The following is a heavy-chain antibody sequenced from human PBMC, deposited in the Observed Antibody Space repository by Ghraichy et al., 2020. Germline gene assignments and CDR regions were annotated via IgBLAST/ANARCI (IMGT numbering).Heavy chain of an antibody. V-gene: IGHV4-39*01. CDR3: ARRGGRWLRRNDAFDI. CDR1: GGSISSSSYY. Sequence: SETLSLTCTVSGGSISSSSYYWGWLRQPPGKGLEWIVSIYYSGSTYYNPSLKSRVTISVDTSKNQFSLKLSSVTAADTAVYYCARRGGRWLRRNDAFDIWGQGTMVTVSS. J-gene: IGHJ3*02. CDR2: IYYSGST. D-gene: IGHD4-23*01.